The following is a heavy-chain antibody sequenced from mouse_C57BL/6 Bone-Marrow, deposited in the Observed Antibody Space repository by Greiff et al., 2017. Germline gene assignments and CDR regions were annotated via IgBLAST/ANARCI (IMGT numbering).Heavy chain of an antibody. CDR1: GFTFSSYG. CDR3: ARQGTTVVFDY. D-gene: IGHD1-1*01. J-gene: IGHJ2*01. Sequence: EVHLVESGGDLVKPGGSLKLSCAASGFTFSSYGMSWVRQTPDKRLEWVATISSGGSYTYYPDSVKGRFTISRDNAKNTLYLQMSSLKSEDTAMYYCARQGTTVVFDYWGQGTTLTVSS. CDR2: ISSGGSYT. V-gene: IGHV5-6*01.